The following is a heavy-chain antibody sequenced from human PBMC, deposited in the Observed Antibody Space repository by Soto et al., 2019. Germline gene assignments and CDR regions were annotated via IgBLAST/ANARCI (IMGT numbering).Heavy chain of an antibody. D-gene: IGHD6-13*01. CDR2: IWYDGSNK. J-gene: IGHJ6*02. Sequence: GGSLRLSCAASGFTFSSYGMHWVRQAPGKGLEWVAVIWYDGSNKYYADSVKGRFTISRDNSKNTLYLQMNSPRAEDTAVYYCARDPEKQLQDYYGMDVWGQVTTGTVSS. V-gene: IGHV3-33*01. CDR3: ARDPEKQLQDYYGMDV. CDR1: GFTFSSYG.